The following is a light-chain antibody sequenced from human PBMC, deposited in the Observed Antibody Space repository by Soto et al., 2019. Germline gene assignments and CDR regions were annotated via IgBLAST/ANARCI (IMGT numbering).Light chain of an antibody. CDR1: QSLSTN. CDR2: GAS. J-gene: IGKJ1*01. CDR3: QQYGSSPWT. Sequence: EIVMTQSPATLCVSPGEGATLSCRASQSLSTNLAWYQQKPGQAPRLLIYGASSRATGIPDRFSGSGSGTDFTLTISRLEPEDFAVYYCQQYGSSPWTFGQGTKVDNK. V-gene: IGKV3-20*01.